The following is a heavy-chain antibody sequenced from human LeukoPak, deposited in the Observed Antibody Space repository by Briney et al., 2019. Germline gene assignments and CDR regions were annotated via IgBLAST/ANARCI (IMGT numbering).Heavy chain of an antibody. D-gene: IGHD3-22*01. CDR1: GGTFSSYA. CDR3: ARGTYYYDSSGTYYFDY. J-gene: IGHJ4*02. CDR2: IIPIFGTA. V-gene: IGHV1-69*06. Sequence: GASVKVSCKASGGTFSSYAISWVRQAPGQGLEWMGGIIPIFGTANYAQKFQGRVTITADKSTSTAYMELSSLRSEDTAVYYCARGTYYYDSSGTYYFDYWGQGTLVTVSS.